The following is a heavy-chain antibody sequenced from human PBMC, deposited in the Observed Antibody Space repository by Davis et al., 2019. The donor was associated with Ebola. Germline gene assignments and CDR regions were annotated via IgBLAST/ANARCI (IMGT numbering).Heavy chain of an antibody. V-gene: IGHV1-18*01. CDR2: ISAYNGMT. CDR3: ARPQYTGNYMGAFNI. Sequence: ASVKVSCKASGYTFTSYGITWVRQAPGQGLEWVGWISAYNGMTNYVQKLQGRVTMTTDTSTSTAYMELRSLRAEDTAVYYCARPQYTGNYMGAFNIWGQGTMVTVSS. CDR1: GYTFTSYG. D-gene: IGHD1-26*01. J-gene: IGHJ3*02.